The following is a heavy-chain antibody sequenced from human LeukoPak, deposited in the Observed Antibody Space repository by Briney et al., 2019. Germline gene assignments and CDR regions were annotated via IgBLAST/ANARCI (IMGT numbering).Heavy chain of an antibody. D-gene: IGHD6-13*01. CDR1: GGTFSSYA. CDR3: ARGGGEKYSSSDDAFDI. J-gene: IGHJ3*02. Sequence: GASVKVSCKASGGTFSSYAISWVRQAPGQGLEWMGRIIPIFGTANYAQKFQGRVTITTDESTSTAYMELSSLRSEDTAVYYCARGGGEKYSSSDDAFDIWGQGTMVTVSS. CDR2: IIPIFGTA. V-gene: IGHV1-69*05.